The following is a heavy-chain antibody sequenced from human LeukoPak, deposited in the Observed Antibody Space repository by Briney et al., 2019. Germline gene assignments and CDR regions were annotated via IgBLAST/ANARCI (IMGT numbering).Heavy chain of an antibody. V-gene: IGHV4-59*08. CDR1: GGSISSYY. J-gene: IGHJ4*02. CDR2: IYYSGST. Sequence: TSETLSLTCTVSGGSISSYYWSWIRQPPGKGLEGIGYIYYSGSTNYNPSLKSRVTISVDTSKNQFSLKLSSVTAADTAVYYCARQGIVATITGEYYFDYWGQGTLVTVSS. D-gene: IGHD5-12*01. CDR3: ARQGIVATITGEYYFDY.